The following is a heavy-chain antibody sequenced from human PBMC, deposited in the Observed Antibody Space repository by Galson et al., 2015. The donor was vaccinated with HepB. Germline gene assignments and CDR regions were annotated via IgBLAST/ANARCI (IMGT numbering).Heavy chain of an antibody. V-gene: IGHV1-46*03. CDR1: GYTFTSYY. CDR2: INPSGGST. J-gene: IGHJ3*02. Sequence: SVKVSCKASGYTFTSYYMHWVRQAPGQGLEWMGIINPSGGSTSYAQKFQGRVTMTRDTSTSTVYMELSSLRSEDTAVYYCARESGYYGSGSLYAFDIWGQGTMVTVSS. CDR3: ARESGYYGSGSLYAFDI. D-gene: IGHD3-10*01.